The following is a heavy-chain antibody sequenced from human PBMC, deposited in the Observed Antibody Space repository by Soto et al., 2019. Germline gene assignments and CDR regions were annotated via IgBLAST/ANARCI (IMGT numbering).Heavy chain of an antibody. J-gene: IGHJ6*03. CDR2: MNPNSGNT. Sequence: ASLKVSCKASGYTFTIYDINWVRQATGQGLEGMGWMNPNSGNTGYAQKFQGRVTMTRNTSISTAYMELSSRRSEDTAVYYCARGRGVGLLVLASKGFDYYYMDVWGKGTTVTVSS. CDR3: ARGRGVGLLVLASKGFDYYYMDV. V-gene: IGHV1-8*01. D-gene: IGHD3-22*01. CDR1: GYTFTIYD.